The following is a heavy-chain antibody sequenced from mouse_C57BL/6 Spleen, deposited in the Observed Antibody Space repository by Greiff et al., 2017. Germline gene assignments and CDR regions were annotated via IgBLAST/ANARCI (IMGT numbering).Heavy chain of an antibody. J-gene: IGHJ2*01. V-gene: IGHV1-69*01. CDR3: ARVGITTVVERYYFDY. CDR2: IDPSDSYT. Sequence: QVQLQQPGAELVMPGASVKLSCKASGYTFTSSWMHWVKQRPGQGLEWIGEIDPSDSYTNYNQKFKGKSTLTVDKSSSTAYMQLSSRTSEDSAVYYCARVGITTVVERYYFDYWGQGTTLTVSS. CDR1: GYTFTSSW. D-gene: IGHD1-1*01.